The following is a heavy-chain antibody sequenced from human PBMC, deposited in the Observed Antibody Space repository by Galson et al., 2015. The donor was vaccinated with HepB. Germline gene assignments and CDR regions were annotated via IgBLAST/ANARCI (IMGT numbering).Heavy chain of an antibody. CDR3: AREYPRDNYYDPSGYVEGYYFDY. V-gene: IGHV1-69*06. Sequence: SVKVSCKASGGTFSNYAISWVRQAPGQGLEWMGGIIPIFGTANYAQKFRGRVTITADKSTSTAYMELSSLRSEDTAVYYCAREYPRDNYYDPSGYVEGYYFDYWGQGTLVTVSS. D-gene: IGHD3-22*01. J-gene: IGHJ4*02. CDR1: GGTFSNYA. CDR2: IIPIFGTA.